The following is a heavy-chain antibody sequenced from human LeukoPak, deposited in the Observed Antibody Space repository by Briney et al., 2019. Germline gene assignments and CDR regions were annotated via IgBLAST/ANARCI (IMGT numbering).Heavy chain of an antibody. V-gene: IGHV4-4*07. D-gene: IGHD6-13*01. CDR1: GGSISSYY. Sequence: SETLSLTYTVSGGSISSYYWSWVRQPAGKGLEWIGRIYTSGNTNYNPSLKGRVTMTVDTSKNQFSLNLSSVTAADTAVYYCARGRGSSWYYSDYWGQGTLVTVSS. CDR2: IYTSGNT. J-gene: IGHJ4*02. CDR3: ARGRGSSWYYSDY.